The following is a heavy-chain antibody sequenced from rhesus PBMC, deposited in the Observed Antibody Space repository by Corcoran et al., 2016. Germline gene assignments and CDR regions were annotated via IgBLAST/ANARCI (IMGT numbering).Heavy chain of an antibody. V-gene: IGHV4S10*01. CDR3: ARVSGTTDY. D-gene: IGHD1-26*01. CDR2: IYVSSTST. J-gene: IGHJ4*01. CDR1: GGSISDSYR. Sequence: QVQLQESGPGVVKPSETLSLTCAVSGGSISDSYRWSWIRQPPGKGLEWIGYIYVSSTSTNYNPSLKSRVTISKDTSKNQFSLKLSSVTAADTAVYYCARVSGTTDYWGQGVLVTVSS.